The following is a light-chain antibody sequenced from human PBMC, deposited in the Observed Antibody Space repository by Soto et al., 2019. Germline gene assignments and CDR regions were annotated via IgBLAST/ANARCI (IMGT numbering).Light chain of an antibody. CDR1: QSVSSSY. V-gene: IGKV3-20*01. CDR2: GTS. J-gene: IGKJ1*01. CDR3: QQYGSSPRT. Sequence: EIVLTQSPGTLSLSPGERATLSCRASQSVSSSYLAWYQQKPGPAPRLLIYGTSSRATGIPDRFRGSGSGTDFTLTISRLEPEDFAVYYCQQYGSSPRTFGQGTKLEIK.